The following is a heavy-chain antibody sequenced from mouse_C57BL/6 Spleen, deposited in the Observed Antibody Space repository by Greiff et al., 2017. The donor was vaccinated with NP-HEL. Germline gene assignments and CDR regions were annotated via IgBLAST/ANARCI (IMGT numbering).Heavy chain of an antibody. Sequence: QVHVKQSGAELVRPGTSVKMSCKASGYTFTNYWIGWAKQRPGHGLEWIGDIYPGGGYTNYNEKFKGKATLTADKSSSTAYMQFSSLTSEDSAIYYCARGGTAQATFYAMDYWGQGTSVTVSS. CDR2: IYPGGGYT. CDR1: GYTFTNYW. J-gene: IGHJ4*01. D-gene: IGHD3-2*02. CDR3: ARGGTAQATFYAMDY. V-gene: IGHV1-63*01.